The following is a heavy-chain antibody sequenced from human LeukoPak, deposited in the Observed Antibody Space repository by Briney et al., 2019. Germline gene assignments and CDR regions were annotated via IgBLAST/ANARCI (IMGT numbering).Heavy chain of an antibody. CDR3: ARQRDSNWFDP. CDR2: INPSAGST. Sequence: GASVKVSCKASGYTFINYYMHWVRQAPGQGLELMGIINPSAGSTTYAQNFQGRVTMTRDTSTNTVYMELNSLRSDDTAVYYCARQRDSNWFDPWGQGTLVTVSS. D-gene: IGHD4-11*01. J-gene: IGHJ5*02. CDR1: GYTFINYY. V-gene: IGHV1-46*01.